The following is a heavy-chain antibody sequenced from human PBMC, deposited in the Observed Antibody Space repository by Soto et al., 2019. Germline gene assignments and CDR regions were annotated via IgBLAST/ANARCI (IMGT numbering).Heavy chain of an antibody. Sequence: GGSLRLSCAASGFTFSSYWMSWVRQAPGKGLEWVANIKQDGSEKYYVDSVKGRFTISRDNAKNSLYLQMNSLRAEDTAVYYCARTAVAGTSIEVPYYFDYWGQGTLVTVSS. D-gene: IGHD6-19*01. V-gene: IGHV3-7*01. CDR2: IKQDGSEK. CDR1: GFTFSSYW. CDR3: ARTAVAGTSIEVPYYFDY. J-gene: IGHJ4*02.